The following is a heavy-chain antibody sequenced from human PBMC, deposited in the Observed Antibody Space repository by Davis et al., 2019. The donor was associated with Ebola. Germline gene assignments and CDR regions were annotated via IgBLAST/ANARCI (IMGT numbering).Heavy chain of an antibody. D-gene: IGHD6-19*01. CDR1: GGSISSSNW. J-gene: IGHJ3*02. Sequence: MPSETLSLTCAVSGGSISSSNWWSWVRQPPGKGLEWIGEIYHSGSTNYNPSLKSRVTISVDTSKNQFSLKLSSVTAADTAVYYCARDPLSSGWLFGAFDIWGQGTMVTVSS. V-gene: IGHV4-4*02. CDR3: ARDPLSSGWLFGAFDI. CDR2: IYHSGST.